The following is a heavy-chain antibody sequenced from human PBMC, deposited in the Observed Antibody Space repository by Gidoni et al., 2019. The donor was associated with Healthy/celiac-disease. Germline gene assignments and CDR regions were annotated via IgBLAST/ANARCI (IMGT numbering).Heavy chain of an antibody. CDR2: IRSKAYGGTT. CDR3: TRDAPMIGAFDI. CDR1: GFTFGDYA. J-gene: IGHJ3*02. V-gene: IGHV3-49*03. Sequence: EVQLVESGGGLVQPGRSLRPSCTASGFTFGDYAMSWFRQAPGKGLEWVGFIRSKAYGGTTEYAASVKGRFTISRDDSKSIAYLQMNSLKTEDTAVYYCTRDAPMIGAFDIWGQGTMVTVSS. D-gene: IGHD3-22*01.